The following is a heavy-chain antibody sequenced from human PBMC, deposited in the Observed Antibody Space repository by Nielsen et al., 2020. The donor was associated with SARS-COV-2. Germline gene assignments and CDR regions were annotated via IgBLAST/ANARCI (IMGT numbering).Heavy chain of an antibody. Sequence: SVKVSCKASGGTFSSYAISWVRQAPGQGLEWMGGIIPIFGTANYAQKFQGRVTITADKSTSTAYMELSSLRSEDTAVYYCARGGYIVVVTAIRRAFDIWGQGTMVTVSS. CDR3: ARGGYIVVVTAIRRAFDI. CDR1: GGTFSSYA. V-gene: IGHV1-69*06. J-gene: IGHJ3*02. D-gene: IGHD2-21*02. CDR2: IIPIFGTA.